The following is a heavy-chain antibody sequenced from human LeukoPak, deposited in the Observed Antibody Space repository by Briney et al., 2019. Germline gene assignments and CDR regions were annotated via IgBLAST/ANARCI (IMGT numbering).Heavy chain of an antibody. CDR2: INHSGST. V-gene: IGHV4-34*01. CDR3: ARTRAVKGKPYTDYYDSSGIDY. D-gene: IGHD3-22*01. CDR1: GVSINSYF. Sequence: SETLSLTCTVSGVSINSYFWSWIRQPPGKGLEWIGEINHSGSTNYNPSLKSRVTISVDTSKNQFSLKLSSVTAADTAVYYCARTRAVKGKPYTDYYDSSGIDYWGQGTLVTVSS. J-gene: IGHJ4*02.